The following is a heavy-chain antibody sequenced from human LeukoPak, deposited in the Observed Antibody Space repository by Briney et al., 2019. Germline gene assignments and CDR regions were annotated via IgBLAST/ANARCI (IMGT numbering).Heavy chain of an antibody. V-gene: IGHV3-21*01. J-gene: IGHJ3*02. CDR2: ISSSSSYI. CDR1: GFPFSSYW. CDR3: AREVRNAFDI. Sequence: GGSLRLSCVASGFPFSSYWMTWVRQAPGKGLEWVSSISSSSSYIYYADSVKGRFTISRDNAKNSLYLQMNSLRAEDTAVYYCAREVRNAFDIWGQGTMVTVSS.